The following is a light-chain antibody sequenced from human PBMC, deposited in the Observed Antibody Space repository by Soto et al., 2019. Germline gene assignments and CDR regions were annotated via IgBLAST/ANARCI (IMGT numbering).Light chain of an antibody. V-gene: IGLV2-14*03. J-gene: IGLJ1*01. Sequence: QSALTQPASVSGSPGQSIAISCTGTSSDVGGYNYVSWYQHHPGKASKLMIYDVSNRPSGVSNRFSGSKSGYTASLTISGLQAEDEADYYCSSYTSSSTYVFGTGTKVTVL. CDR1: SSDVGGYNY. CDR2: DVS. CDR3: SSYTSSSTYV.